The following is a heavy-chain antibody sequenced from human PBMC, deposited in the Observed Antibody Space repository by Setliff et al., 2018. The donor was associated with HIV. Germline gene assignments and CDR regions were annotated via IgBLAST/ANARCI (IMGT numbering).Heavy chain of an antibody. CDR1: GFTFSSYS. J-gene: IGHJ4*02. CDR3: ARDVSWRVRTYIDY. D-gene: IGHD3-3*01. Sequence: PGGSLRLSCAASGFTFSSYSMNWVRQAPGKGLEWVSSISSSSSYIYYADSGKGRFTISRDNAKNSLYLQMNSLTAEDTAVYYCARDVSWRVRTYIDYWGQGALVTVSS. CDR2: ISSSSSYI. V-gene: IGHV3-21*01.